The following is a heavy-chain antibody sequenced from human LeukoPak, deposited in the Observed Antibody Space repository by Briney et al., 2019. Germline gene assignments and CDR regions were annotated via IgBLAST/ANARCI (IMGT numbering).Heavy chain of an antibody. CDR3: AREAYYYDSSGYSPKGFDY. CDR2: IWYDGSNK. Sequence: GGSLRLSCAASGFTFSSYGMHWVRQAPGKGLEWVAVIWYDGSNKYYADSVKGRFTISRDNSKNTLYLQMNSLRAEDTAVYYCAREAYYYDSSGYSPKGFDYWGQGTLVTVSS. CDR1: GFTFSSYG. D-gene: IGHD3-22*01. J-gene: IGHJ4*02. V-gene: IGHV3-33*01.